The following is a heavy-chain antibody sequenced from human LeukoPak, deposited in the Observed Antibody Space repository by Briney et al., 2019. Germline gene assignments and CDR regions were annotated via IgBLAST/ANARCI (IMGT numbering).Heavy chain of an antibody. J-gene: IGHJ5*02. CDR1: GYTFTSYG. V-gene: IGHV1-18*01. CDR2: ISPYNGNT. Sequence: ASVKVSCKASGYTFTSYGISWVRHAPGQGLEWMGWISPYNGNTNYAQKLQGRVTMTTDTSTSTAYMEVRSLRSDDTAVYFCARAMITFGGVYNWFDPWGQGTLVTVSS. D-gene: IGHD3-16*01. CDR3: ARAMITFGGVYNWFDP.